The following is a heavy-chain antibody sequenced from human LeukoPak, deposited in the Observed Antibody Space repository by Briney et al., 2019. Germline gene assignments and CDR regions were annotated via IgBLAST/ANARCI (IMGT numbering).Heavy chain of an antibody. D-gene: IGHD3-22*01. J-gene: IGHJ4*02. Sequence: GSLRLSCAASGFDFSSNWMHWVRHAPGQGLVWVSRIKGDGISTNYADSVKGRFTISRDIAKNTLYLQMNSLGAEDTAVYYCARVSYYDSSGYYFLSYVDYWGQGTLVTVSS. V-gene: IGHV3-74*01. CDR3: ARVSYYDSSGYYFLSYVDY. CDR2: IKGDGIST. CDR1: GFDFSSNW.